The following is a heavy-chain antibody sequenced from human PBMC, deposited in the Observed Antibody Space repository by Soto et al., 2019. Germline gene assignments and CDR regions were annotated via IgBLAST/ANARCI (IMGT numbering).Heavy chain of an antibody. CDR3: ARGSAFIGLDY. J-gene: IGHJ4*02. Sequence: GGSLRLSCAVSGFIFSRYSMNWVRQAPGKGLEWVSSIGTSGSYIYDTDSVKGRFTISRDNTKDSLYLQMNSLRAEDTAIYYCARGSAFIGLDYWGLGT. D-gene: IGHD1-26*01. CDR2: IGTSGSYI. V-gene: IGHV3-21*01. CDR1: GFIFSRYS.